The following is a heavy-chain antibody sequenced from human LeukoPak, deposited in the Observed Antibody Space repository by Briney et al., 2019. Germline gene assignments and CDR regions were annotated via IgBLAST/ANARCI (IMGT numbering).Heavy chain of an antibody. CDR1: GVSISSGDYY. CDR3: ARVGKYCGGDCYSVKY. Sequence: SQTLSLTCTVSGVSISSGDYYWSWIRQPPGKGLEWIGYIYYSESTYYNPSLKSRVTISVDTSKSQFSLKLTSVTAADTAVYYCARVGKYCGGDCYSVKYWGQGTLVTVSS. V-gene: IGHV4-30-4*08. D-gene: IGHD2-21*01. CDR2: IYYSEST. J-gene: IGHJ4*02.